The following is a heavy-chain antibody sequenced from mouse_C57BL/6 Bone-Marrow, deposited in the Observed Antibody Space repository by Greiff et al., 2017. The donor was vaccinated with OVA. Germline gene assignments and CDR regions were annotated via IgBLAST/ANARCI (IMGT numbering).Heavy chain of an antibody. Sequence: VMLVESGAELVKPGASVKLSCKASGYTFTEYTIHWVKQRSGQGLEWIGWFYPGGGSIKYNEKFKDKATLTADKSSSTVYMELSRLTSEDSAVYFCARNDVYDGYPWFAYGGQGTLVTVSA. D-gene: IGHD2-3*01. CDR1: GYTFTEYT. V-gene: IGHV1-62-2*01. CDR3: ARNDVYDGYPWFAY. CDR2: FYPGGGSI. J-gene: IGHJ3*01.